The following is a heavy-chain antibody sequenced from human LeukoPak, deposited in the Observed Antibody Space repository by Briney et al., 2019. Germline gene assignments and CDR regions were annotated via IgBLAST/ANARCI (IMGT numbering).Heavy chain of an antibody. CDR2: ISYDGSNN. D-gene: IGHD3-22*01. V-gene: IGHV3-30*18. CDR3: ANENYYDSSGYLDY. CDR1: GFTFSNYG. J-gene: IGHJ4*02. Sequence: PGRSLRLSCAASGFTFSNYGMHWVRQAPGKGLEWVAVISYDGSNNYYADSVKGRFTISRDNSKNTLYLQMNSLRVEDTAVYYCANENYYDSSGYLDYWGQGTLVTVSS.